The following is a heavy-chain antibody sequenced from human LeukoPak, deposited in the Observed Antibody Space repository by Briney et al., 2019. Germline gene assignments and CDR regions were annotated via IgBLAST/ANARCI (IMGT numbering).Heavy chain of an antibody. CDR3: ARHSDCRTSKCSGGNFYYMDV. CDR1: GYSFTDYW. V-gene: IGHV5-51*01. J-gene: IGHJ6*03. Sequence: GESLKISCKGSGYSFTDYWIGWVRQMPGKGLEWMGIIYPGGSDTRYSPSFQGQVTISADKSISTAYLQWSSLKASDTAIYYCARHSDCRTSKCSGGNFYYMDVWGKGTTVTVSS. CDR2: IYPGGSDT. D-gene: IGHD3-16*01.